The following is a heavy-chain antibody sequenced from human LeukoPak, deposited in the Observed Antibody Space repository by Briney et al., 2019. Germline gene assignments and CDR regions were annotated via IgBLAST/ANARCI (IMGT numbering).Heavy chain of an antibody. CDR3: ARDHRETYYYDSSGYYSDY. CDR2: ISAYNGNT. D-gene: IGHD3-22*01. Sequence: ASVKVSCKASGYTFISYGISWVRQAPGQGLEWMGWISAYNGNTNYAQKLQGRVTMTTDTSTSTAYMELRSLRSDDTAVYYCARDHRETYYYDSSGYYSDYWGQGTLVTVSS. J-gene: IGHJ4*02. CDR1: GYTFISYG. V-gene: IGHV1-18*01.